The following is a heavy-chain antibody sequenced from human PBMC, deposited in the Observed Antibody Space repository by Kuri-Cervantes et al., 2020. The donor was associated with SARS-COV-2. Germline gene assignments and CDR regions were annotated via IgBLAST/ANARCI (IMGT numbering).Heavy chain of an antibody. D-gene: IGHD2-2*01. CDR3: ARDCCSSTSCYGYYYMDV. Sequence: GGSLRLSCAASGFTFSSYSMNWVRQAPGKGLEWVSYISSSSSTIYYADSVKGRFTISRDNAKNSLYLQMNSLRAEDTAVYYCARDCCSSTSCYGYYYMDVWGKGTTVTVSS. CDR1: GFTFSSYS. V-gene: IGHV3-48*01. CDR2: ISSSSSTI. J-gene: IGHJ6*03.